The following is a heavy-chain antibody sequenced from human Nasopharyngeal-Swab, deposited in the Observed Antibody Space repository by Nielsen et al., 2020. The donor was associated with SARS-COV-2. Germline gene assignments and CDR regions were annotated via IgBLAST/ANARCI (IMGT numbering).Heavy chain of an antibody. CDR1: GYTSTGFD. CDR2: INLNSGNA. V-gene: IGHV1-8*01. CDR3: ARGRPDSESMEWYPPRKCFDS. Sequence: ASVKVSCKASGYTSTGFDINWVRHVAGHGLEWMGWINLNSGNAGYAEKFQGRVTMTRDTSIRTAYMELSSLTSGDTAIYYCARGRPDSESMEWYPPRKCFDSWGQGTLVTVSS. J-gene: IGHJ5*01. D-gene: IGHD2-8*01.